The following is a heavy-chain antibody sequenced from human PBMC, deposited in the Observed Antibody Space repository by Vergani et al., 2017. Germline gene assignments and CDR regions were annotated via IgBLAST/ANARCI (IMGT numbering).Heavy chain of an antibody. D-gene: IGHD6-13*01. V-gene: IGHV3-74*01. J-gene: IGHJ6*03. CDR3: ARDLQQPSWYMDV. CDR1: GFSFSGYW. CDR2: IKSDGSIT. Sequence: EVQLVESGGGLIHPGGSLRLSCEGSGFSFSGYWMHWVRQSPEKGLVWVSRIKSDGSITNYADSVKGRFTISRDNAKNTLYLQVNSLRVEDTAVYYCARDLQQPSWYMDVWGKGTTVTVSS.